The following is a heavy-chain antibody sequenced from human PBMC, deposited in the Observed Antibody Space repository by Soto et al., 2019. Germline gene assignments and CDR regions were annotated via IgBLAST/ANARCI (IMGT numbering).Heavy chain of an antibody. CDR2: IWYDGSNK. CDR3: ARVGSAMADSSGYSNV. J-gene: IGHJ4*02. CDR1: GFTFSSYG. D-gene: IGHD3-22*01. Sequence: GGSLRLSCAASGFTFSSYGMHWVRQAPGKGLEWVAVIWYDGSNKYYADSVKGRFTISRDNSKNTLYLQMNSLRAEDTAVYYCARVGSAMADSSGYSNVWGQGTLVTVSS. V-gene: IGHV3-33*01.